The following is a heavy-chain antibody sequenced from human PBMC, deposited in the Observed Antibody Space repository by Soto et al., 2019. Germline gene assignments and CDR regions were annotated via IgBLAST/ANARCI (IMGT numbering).Heavy chain of an antibody. CDR1: GYTFTSYG. D-gene: IGHD3-3*01. V-gene: IGHV1-18*01. CDR2: ISAYNGNT. CDR3: ARDRGPYYDFWTGSYYYGMDV. J-gene: IGHJ6*02. Sequence: ASVKVSCKASGYTFTSYGISWVRQAPGQGLEWMGWISAYNGNTNYAQKLQGRVTMTTDTSTSTAYMGLGSLRSDDTAVYYCARDRGPYYDFWTGSYYYGMDVWGQGTTVTVS.